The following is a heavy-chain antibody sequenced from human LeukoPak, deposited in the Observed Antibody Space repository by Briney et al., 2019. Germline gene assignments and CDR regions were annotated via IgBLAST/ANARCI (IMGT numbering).Heavy chain of an antibody. CDR1: GGSISSGSYY. CDR3: ARESPDIVVVPAAFFDP. Sequence: PSETLSLTCTVSGGSISSGSYYWSWIRQPAGKGLEWIGRIYTSGSTNYNPSLKSRVTISVDTSKNQFSLKLSSVTAADTAVYYCARESPDIVVVPAAFFDPWGQGTLVTV. D-gene: IGHD2-2*01. CDR2: IYTSGST. V-gene: IGHV4-61*02. J-gene: IGHJ5*02.